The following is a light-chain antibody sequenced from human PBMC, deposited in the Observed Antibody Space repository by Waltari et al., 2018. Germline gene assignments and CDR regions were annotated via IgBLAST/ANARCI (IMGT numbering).Light chain of an antibody. CDR3: QQSYSYSRLT. Sequence: DIQMTQSPSSLSASVGDRLTITCRASQSIDTYLNWYQQKPGKAPKLLIYGASSLQSGVPSRFSGSGSGTDFTLTVSSLQPEDFATYYCQQSYSYSRLTCGGGTRVEIK. J-gene: IGKJ4*01. CDR2: GAS. V-gene: IGKV1-39*01. CDR1: QSIDTY.